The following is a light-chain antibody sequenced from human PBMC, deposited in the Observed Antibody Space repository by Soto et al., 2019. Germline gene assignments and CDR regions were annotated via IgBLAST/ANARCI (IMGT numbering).Light chain of an antibody. CDR3: QQYGSSPPIT. V-gene: IGKV3-20*01. CDR1: QSVSNNY. CDR2: GAS. J-gene: IGKJ3*01. Sequence: EIVLTQSPGTLSLSPGERATLSCRASQSVSNNYLAWYQQKPGQAPRLLIYGASNRATGIPDRFSGSGSGTDFTLTISRLEPEDFAVYYCQQYGSSPPITFGPGTKVDIK.